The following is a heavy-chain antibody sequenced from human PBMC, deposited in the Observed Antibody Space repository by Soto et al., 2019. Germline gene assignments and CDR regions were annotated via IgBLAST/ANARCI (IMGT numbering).Heavy chain of an antibody. J-gene: IGHJ6*02. CDR3: ARNMDYYYGPGSGNGHGV. V-gene: IGHV1-2*02. CDR1: GYTFTAYY. Sequence: QVQLVQSGAEVKEPGDSVRVSCEASGYTFTAYYIHWVRQAPGQGLEWMGWINPKFGDTTYAQDFQGRFTLTRDMSIITVYMDLSRLTSDDTAIYYCARNMDYYYGPGSGNGHGVWGQGTTVNVFS. D-gene: IGHD3-10*01. CDR2: INPKFGDT.